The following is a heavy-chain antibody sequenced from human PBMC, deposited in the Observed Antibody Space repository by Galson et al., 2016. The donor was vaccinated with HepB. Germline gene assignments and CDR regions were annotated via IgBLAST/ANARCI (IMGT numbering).Heavy chain of an antibody. V-gene: IGHV4-39*01. J-gene: IGHJ6*02. D-gene: IGHD2/OR15-2a*01. CDR1: GDSISSSSYF. CDR3: GRHGPRSGRLGFLCAFDV. CDR2: MYHSGTT. Sequence: SETLSLTCTVSGDSISSSSYFWGWIRQPPGKGLEWIGSMYHSGTTFHNPSLKSRVTISVDTSKKQLSLNLSSVTAADTAVYYCGRHGPRSGRLGFLCAFDVWGQGTTVTVSS.